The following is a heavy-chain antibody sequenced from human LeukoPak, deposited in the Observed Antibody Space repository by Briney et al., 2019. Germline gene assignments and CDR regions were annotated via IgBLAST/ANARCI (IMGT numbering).Heavy chain of an antibody. J-gene: IGHJ3*02. CDR1: GFTFSSYA. V-gene: IGHV3-30-3*01. D-gene: IGHD3-22*01. CDR3: ARDPSRITMIVVGGAFDI. Sequence: GGSLRLSCAASGFTFSSYAMHWGRQAPGKGLEWVAVISYDGSNKYYADSVKGRFTISRDNSKNTMYLQMNSLRAEDTAVYYCARDPSRITMIVVGGAFDIWGQGTMVTVSS. CDR2: ISYDGSNK.